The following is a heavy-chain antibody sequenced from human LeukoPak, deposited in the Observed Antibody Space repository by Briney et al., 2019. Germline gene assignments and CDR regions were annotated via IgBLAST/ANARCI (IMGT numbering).Heavy chain of an antibody. V-gene: IGHV3-21*01. Sequence: NPGGSLRLSCAASGFTFSSYSMNWVRQAPGKGLEWVSSISSSSSYIYYADSVKGRFTISRDNAKNSLYLQMNSLRAEDTAVYYCASRDYVWGSYRPHDAFDIWGQGTMVTVSS. CDR1: GFTFSSYS. D-gene: IGHD3-16*02. J-gene: IGHJ3*02. CDR3: ASRDYVWGSYRPHDAFDI. CDR2: ISSSSSYI.